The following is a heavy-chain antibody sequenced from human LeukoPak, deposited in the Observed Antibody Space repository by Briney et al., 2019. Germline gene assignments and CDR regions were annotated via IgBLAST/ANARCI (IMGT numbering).Heavy chain of an antibody. V-gene: IGHV3-9*01. D-gene: IGHD2-15*01. Sequence: PGGSLRLSCAASGFTFDDYAMHWVRQAPGKGLEWVSGISWNSGSIGYADSVKGRFTISRDNAKNSLYLQMNSLRAEDTALYYCAKGRCSGGSCAPYYFDYWGQGILVTVSS. J-gene: IGHJ4*02. CDR1: GFTFDDYA. CDR3: AKGRCSGGSCAPYYFDY. CDR2: ISWNSGSI.